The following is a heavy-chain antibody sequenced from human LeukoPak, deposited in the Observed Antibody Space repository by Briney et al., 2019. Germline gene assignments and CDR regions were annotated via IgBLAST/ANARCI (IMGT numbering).Heavy chain of an antibody. D-gene: IGHD2-2*01. CDR1: GFTFSSYW. CDR2: IKKEGREK. Sequence: PGGSLTLPCAASGFTFSSYWMSWVRHGPGKGLEWVSNIKKEGREKYYVDSVKGRFTISRDNAKNSLYLQMNSLRAEDTGVYYCARDAVVPTAIKFWGYMDVWGKGTTVTVSS. CDR3: ARDAVVPTAIKFWGYMDV. J-gene: IGHJ6*03. V-gene: IGHV3-7*01.